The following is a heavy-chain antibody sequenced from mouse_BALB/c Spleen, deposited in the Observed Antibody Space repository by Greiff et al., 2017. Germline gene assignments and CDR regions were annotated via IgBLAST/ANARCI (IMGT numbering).Heavy chain of an antibody. J-gene: IGHJ3*01. Sequence: QVQLQQPGAELVKPGASVKMSCKASGYTFTSYWMHWVKQRPGQGLEWIGVIDPSDSYTSYNQKFKGKATLTVDTSSSTAYMQLSILTSEDSAVYYCTRGGYQYDGKFAYWGQGTLVTVSA. D-gene: IGHD2-14*01. CDR3: TRGGYQYDGKFAY. CDR1: GYTFTSYW. CDR2: IDPSDSYT. V-gene: IGHV1S127*01.